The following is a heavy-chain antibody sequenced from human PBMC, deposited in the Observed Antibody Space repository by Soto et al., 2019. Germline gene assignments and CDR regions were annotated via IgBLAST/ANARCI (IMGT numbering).Heavy chain of an antibody. D-gene: IGHD4-17*01. CDR1: GGPVSSGSYY. CDR2: IYYSGST. Sequence: SETLSLTCTVSGGPVSSGSYYWSWIRQPPGKGLEWIGYIYYSGSTNYNPSLKSRVTISVDTSKNQFSLKLSSVTAADTAVYYCARVLIGTVTTSKYYFDYWGQGTLVTVSS. J-gene: IGHJ4*02. CDR3: ARVLIGTVTTSKYYFDY. V-gene: IGHV4-61*01.